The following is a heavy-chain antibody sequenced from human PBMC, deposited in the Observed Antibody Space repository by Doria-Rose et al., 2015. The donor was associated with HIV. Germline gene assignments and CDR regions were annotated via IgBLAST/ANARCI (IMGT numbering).Heavy chain of an antibody. J-gene: IGHJ4*02. Sequence: SGPVLVKPTETLTLTCTVSGVSLSSPGMGVSWIRQPPGKALEWLANIFSDDERSYKTSLKSSLTISRGTSKSHVFLTMTDMDPVDTATYYCARIKSSRWYHKYYFDFWGQGTLVIVSA. CDR2: IFSDDER. CDR1: GVSLSSPGMG. CDR3: ARIKSSRWYHKYYFDF. V-gene: IGHV2-26*01. D-gene: IGHD6-13*01.